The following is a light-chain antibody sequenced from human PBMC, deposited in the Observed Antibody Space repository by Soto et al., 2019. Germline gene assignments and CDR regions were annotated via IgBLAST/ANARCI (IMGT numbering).Light chain of an antibody. J-gene: IGKJ4*01. CDR1: QSISSNY. V-gene: IGKV3-20*01. Sequence: EVVLTQSPGTLSLSPGERATLSCRASQSISSNYLVWFQHKPGQAPRLLIYGASTRATGIPERFSGSGSGTDFTLTINRLEPEDSAVFYCQQYGYPQLTFGGGTKVEIK. CDR3: QQYGYPQLT. CDR2: GAS.